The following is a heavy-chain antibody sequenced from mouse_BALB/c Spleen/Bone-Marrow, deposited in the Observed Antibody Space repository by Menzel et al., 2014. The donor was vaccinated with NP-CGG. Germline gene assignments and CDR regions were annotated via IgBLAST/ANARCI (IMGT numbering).Heavy chain of an antibody. D-gene: IGHD2-3*01. J-gene: IGHJ2*01. CDR1: GDSIXSGY. V-gene: IGHV3-8*02. CDR2: ISYSGST. Sequence: EVKLVESGPSLVKPSQTLPLTCSVTGDSIXSGYWNWIRKFPGNKLEYMGYISYSGSTYYSPSLKSRISITRDTSKNXYYLQLNSVTTEDTATYYCATYDGYYFDYWGQGTTLTVSP. CDR3: ATYDGYYFDY.